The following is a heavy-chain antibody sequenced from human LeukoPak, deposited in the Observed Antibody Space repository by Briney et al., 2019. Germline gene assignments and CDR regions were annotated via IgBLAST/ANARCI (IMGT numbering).Heavy chain of an antibody. Sequence: GGSLRLSCAASGFTFSSYGMHWVRQAPGKGLEWVAVISYDGSNKYYADSVKGRFTISRDNSKNTLYLQMNSLRAEDTAVYYCAKEVATIWSYFDYWGQGTLVTVSS. CDR3: AKEVATIWSYFDY. CDR1: GFTFSSYG. V-gene: IGHV3-30*18. D-gene: IGHD5-12*01. CDR2: ISYDGSNK. J-gene: IGHJ4*02.